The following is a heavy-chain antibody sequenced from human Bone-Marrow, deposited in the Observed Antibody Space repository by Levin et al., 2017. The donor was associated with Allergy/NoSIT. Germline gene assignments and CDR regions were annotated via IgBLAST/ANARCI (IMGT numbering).Heavy chain of an antibody. CDR1: GGSISGYY. CDR2: MYSSANI. D-gene: IGHD3-22*01. Sequence: MPSETLSLTCTVSGGSISGYYWTWIRQPPGKGLEWIAYMYSSANINYNPSLKSRVTISLDTSKKEISLKMRSVTDADTAVYFCARGTHDSQSTGYYYFDSWGHGTLVTVSS. J-gene: IGHJ4*01. CDR3: ARGTHDSQSTGYYYFDS. V-gene: IGHV4-59*01.